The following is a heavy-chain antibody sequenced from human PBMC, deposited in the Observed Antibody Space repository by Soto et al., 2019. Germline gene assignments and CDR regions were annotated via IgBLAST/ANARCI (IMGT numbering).Heavy chain of an antibody. D-gene: IGHD3-10*01. J-gene: IGHJ5*02. CDR1: GGSISSSSYY. CDR3: ARRDYYGSGSYH. V-gene: IGHV4-39*01. CDR2: IYYSGST. Sequence: PSETLSLTCTVSGGSISSSSYYWGWIRQPPGKGLEWIVSIYYSGSTYYNPSLKSRVTISVDTSKNQFSLKLSSVTAADTAVYYCARRDYYGSGSYHWGQGTLVTVSS.